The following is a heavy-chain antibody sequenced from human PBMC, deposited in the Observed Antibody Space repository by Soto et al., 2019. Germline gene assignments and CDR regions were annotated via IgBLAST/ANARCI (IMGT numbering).Heavy chain of an antibody. CDR2: IVGDSGNT. CDR3: ATASGYGSGSRRFDF. Sequence: QVQVMQSGAQLTQPGASVKVSCETSGYPLPTYGLSWVRQAPGQGLEWMGWIVGDSGNTVYAPKFQGRVTMYRDTSTSPGYLALRRLTCDYSAIYYCATASGYGSGSRRFDFWGQATLVSVSS. J-gene: IGHJ4*02. CDR1: GYPLPTYG. V-gene: IGHV1-18*01. D-gene: IGHD3-10*01.